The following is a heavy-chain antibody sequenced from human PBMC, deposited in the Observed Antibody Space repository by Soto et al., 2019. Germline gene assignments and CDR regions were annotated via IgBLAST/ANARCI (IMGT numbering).Heavy chain of an antibody. CDR3: ARVVVAASRRSNYYGMDV. D-gene: IGHD2-15*01. Sequence: QVQLQESGPGLVKPSQTLSLTCTVSGGSISSGDYYWSWIRQPPGKGLEWIGYIYYSGSTYYNPSVKSRVTISVDTSKNQFSLKLSSVTAADTAVYYCARVVVAASRRSNYYGMDVWGQGTTVTVSS. J-gene: IGHJ6*02. V-gene: IGHV4-30-4*01. CDR1: GGSISSGDYY. CDR2: IYYSGST.